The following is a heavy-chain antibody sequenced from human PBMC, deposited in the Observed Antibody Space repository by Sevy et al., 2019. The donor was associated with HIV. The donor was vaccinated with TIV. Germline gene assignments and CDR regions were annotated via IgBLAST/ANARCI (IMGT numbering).Heavy chain of an antibody. CDR1: GFSFINAW. V-gene: IGHV3-15*07. CDR3: TTVLGWEGTSDY. J-gene: IGHJ4*02. CDR2: IRSKADGGTA. D-gene: IGHD1-26*01. Sequence: GGPLRLSCAASGFSFINAWMNWVRQAPGKGLEWVGRIRSKADGGTADYAAPVKGRFIISRDDSENTLYLQMNSLRTEDTAIYYCTTVLGWEGTSDYWGQGTLVTVSS.